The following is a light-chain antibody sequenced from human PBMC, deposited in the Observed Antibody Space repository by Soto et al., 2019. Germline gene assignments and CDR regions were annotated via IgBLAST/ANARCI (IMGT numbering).Light chain of an antibody. CDR3: DSWDNSLSVVL. CDR2: DNY. J-gene: IGLJ2*01. CDR1: SSNIGSNY. Sequence: QSVLTQPPSVSAAPGQRVTISCSGSSSNIGSNYVSWYQQLPRTAPKLLIYDNYKRPSGIPDRFSGSTSGTSATLAIAGLQTGDEADYYCDSWDNSLSVVLFGGGTKLTVL. V-gene: IGLV1-51*01.